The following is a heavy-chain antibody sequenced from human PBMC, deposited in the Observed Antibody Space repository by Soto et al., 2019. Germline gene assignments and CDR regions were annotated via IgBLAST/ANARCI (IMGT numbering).Heavy chain of an antibody. J-gene: IGHJ4*02. CDR1: GGTFSSYT. CDR2: IIPILGIA. Sequence: QVQLVQSGAEVKKPGSSVKVSCKDSGGTFSSYTISWVRQAPGQGLEWTGRIIPILGIANYAQKFQGRVTITADKSTSTAYMELSSLRCEDTAVYYCAMEYCSSTSCYRDYWGQGTLVTVSS. D-gene: IGHD2-2*02. CDR3: AMEYCSSTSCYRDY. V-gene: IGHV1-69*02.